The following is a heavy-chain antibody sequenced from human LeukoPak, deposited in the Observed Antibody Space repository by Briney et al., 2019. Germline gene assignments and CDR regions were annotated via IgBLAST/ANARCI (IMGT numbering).Heavy chain of an antibody. V-gene: IGHV1-46*01. CDR1: GYTFTSYY. J-gene: IGHJ4*02. D-gene: IGHD1-26*01. Sequence: ASVKVSCKASGYTFTSYYMHWVRQAPGQGLEWMGIINPSGGSTSYAQKFQGRVTMTRDTSTGTVYMELSSLRSEDTAVYYCARTSGSYLGVDYWGQGSLVTVSS. CDR3: ARTSGSYLGVDY. CDR2: INPSGGST.